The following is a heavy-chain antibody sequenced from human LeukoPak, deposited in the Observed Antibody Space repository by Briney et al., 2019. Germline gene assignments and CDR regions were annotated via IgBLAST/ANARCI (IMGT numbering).Heavy chain of an antibody. Sequence: GASVKASCKASAYTFTSYGISWVRQAPGQGLEWMGWIGAHNGNTNYAQNLQGRVTMTTDTSTSTAYMELRSLISDDTAVYYCARGGGYSYHEQFFDYWGQGTLVTVSS. J-gene: IGHJ4*02. CDR3: ARGGGYSYHEQFFDY. CDR1: AYTFTSYG. D-gene: IGHD5-18*01. V-gene: IGHV1-18*01. CDR2: IGAHNGNT.